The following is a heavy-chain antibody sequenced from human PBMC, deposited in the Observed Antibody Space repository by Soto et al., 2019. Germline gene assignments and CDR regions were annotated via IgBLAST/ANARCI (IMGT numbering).Heavy chain of an antibody. D-gene: IGHD2-8*01. CDR2: ISGSGDIT. CDR3: AIYCSSEVCCDY. J-gene: IGHJ4*02. CDR1: GFTFSSCS. V-gene: IGHV3-48*01. Sequence: GGSLRLSCASSGFTFSSCSMNWVRQAPGKGLEWVSFISGSGDITYYADSVKGRFTISRDNAKNSLYLQMSSLRGEDTAVYYCAIYCSSEVCCDYWGQGTLVTVSS.